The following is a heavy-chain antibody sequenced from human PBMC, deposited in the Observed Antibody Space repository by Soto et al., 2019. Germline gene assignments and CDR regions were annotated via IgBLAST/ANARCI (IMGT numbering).Heavy chain of an antibody. CDR3: ARVSVPGIYGEDV. D-gene: IGHD2-2*01. Sequence: QGQLVQSGAEVKKPGSSVKVSCKAARGTFGNYAISWVRQDPGPGLEWMGGIMPVFGTVNYAQNFQGRVTITADKFTNTDYMELSSLRSEDTSVYYCARVSVPGIYGEDVWGQGTTVTVSS. V-gene: IGHV1-69*06. CDR2: IMPVFGTV. CDR1: RGTFGNYA. J-gene: IGHJ6*02.